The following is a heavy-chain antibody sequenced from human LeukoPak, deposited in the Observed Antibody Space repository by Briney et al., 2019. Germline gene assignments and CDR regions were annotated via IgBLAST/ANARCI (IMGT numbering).Heavy chain of an antibody. V-gene: IGHV4-38-2*02. J-gene: IGHJ4*02. CDR3: ASPNPWVPFDY. CDR1: GYSISSGYY. CDR2: IYHSGST. Sequence: SETLSLTCTVSGYSISSGYYWGWIRQPPGKGLEWIGSIYHSGSTYYNPSLKSRVTISVDTSKNQFSLRLSSVTAADTAVYYCASPNPWVPFDYWGQGTLVTVSS. D-gene: IGHD1-26*01.